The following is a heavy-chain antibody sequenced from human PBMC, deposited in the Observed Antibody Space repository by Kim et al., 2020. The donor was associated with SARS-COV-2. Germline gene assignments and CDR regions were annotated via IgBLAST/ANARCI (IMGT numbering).Heavy chain of an antibody. J-gene: IGHJ4*02. CDR2: IYFRGNT. Sequence: SETLSLTCSVSGDSMSDVTHFWTWIRQHQGKGLEWIGKIYFRGNTYYKSSLSSRVTMSIDTSRRHFSLTLTSVTAADTAVYYCAREVGRGSGFDSYYLDYWGRGIQVTVSS. V-gene: IGHV4-31*03. CDR1: GDSMSDVTHF. D-gene: IGHD6-25*01. CDR3: AREVGRGSGFDSYYLDY.